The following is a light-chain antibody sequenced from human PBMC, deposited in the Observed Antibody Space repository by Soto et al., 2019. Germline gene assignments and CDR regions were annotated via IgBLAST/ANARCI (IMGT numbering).Light chain of an antibody. V-gene: IGKV1-39*01. CDR3: QQSSSSTRT. J-gene: IGKJ1*01. CDR1: PTISDY. CDR2: AXS. Sequence: IQSTQSPSSLSDSVGDRVTINXRASPTISDYLIWYQQQLGKAPNLXXAAXSTLQSGGPSRLSGSGSGTDFTLTISRLQPSDFATYYCQQSSSSTRTFGQGTKVEI.